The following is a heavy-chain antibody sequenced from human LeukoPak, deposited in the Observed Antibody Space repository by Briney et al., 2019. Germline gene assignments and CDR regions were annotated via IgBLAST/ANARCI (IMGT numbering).Heavy chain of an antibody. V-gene: IGHV3-30*04. CDR2: ISYDGSNK. CDR3: ARAYYYGSGSYYTTAFDY. CDR1: GFTFSSYA. Sequence: GGSLRLSCAASGFTFSSYAMHWVRQAPGKGLEWVAVISYDGSNKYYADSVKGRSTISRDNSKNTLYLQMNSLRAEDTAVYYCARAYYYGSGSYYTTAFDYWGQGTLVTVSS. J-gene: IGHJ4*02. D-gene: IGHD3-10*01.